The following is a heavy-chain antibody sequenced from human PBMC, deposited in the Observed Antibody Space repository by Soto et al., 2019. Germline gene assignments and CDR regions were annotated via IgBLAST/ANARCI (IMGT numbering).Heavy chain of an antibody. CDR2: ISYDGSNK. V-gene: IGHV3-30*18. D-gene: IGHD3-3*01. CDR1: GFTFSSYG. CDR3: AKDVHYDFWSGHITGYCYYGMDV. Sequence: GGSLRLSCAASGFTFSSYGMHWVRQAPGKGLEWVAVISYDGSNKYYADSVKGRFTISRDNSKNTLYLQMNSLRAEDTAVYYCAKDVHYDFWSGHITGYCYYGMDVWGQGTTVTVSS. J-gene: IGHJ6*02.